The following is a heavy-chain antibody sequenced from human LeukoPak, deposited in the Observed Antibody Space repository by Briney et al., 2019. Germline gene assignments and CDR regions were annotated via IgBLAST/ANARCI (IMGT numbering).Heavy chain of an antibody. V-gene: IGHV3-74*01. J-gene: IGHJ6*03. CDR3: ARSEYSSTWYGDYYYYYMDV. CDR2: INSDGSST. CDR1: GFTFSTFC. D-gene: IGHD6-13*01. Sequence: GGSLRLSCAASGFTFSTFCMHRVRQAPGKGLVWVSRINSDGSSTVYADSVKGRFTISRDNAKNTLYLQMNSLRADDTAMYYCARSEYSSTWYGDYYYYYMDVWGKGTTVTVSS.